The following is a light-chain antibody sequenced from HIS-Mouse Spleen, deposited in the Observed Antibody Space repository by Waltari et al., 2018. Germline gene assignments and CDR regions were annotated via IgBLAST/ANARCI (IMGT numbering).Light chain of an antibody. CDR2: EGS. Sequence: QSALTQPASVSGSPGQSITISCTGTSRDVGMYNLVPWYQQHPGKAPKLMIYEGSKRPSGVSNRFSGSKSGNTASLTISGLQAEDEADYYCCSYAGSSTFEVFGGGTKLTVL. CDR3: CSYAGSSTFEV. V-gene: IGLV2-23*03. CDR1: SRDVGMYNL. J-gene: IGLJ2*01.